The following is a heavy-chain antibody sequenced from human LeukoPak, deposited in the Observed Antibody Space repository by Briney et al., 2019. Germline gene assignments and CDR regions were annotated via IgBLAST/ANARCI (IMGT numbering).Heavy chain of an antibody. CDR3: ARGLYYYDSSGYVSNAFDI. V-gene: IGHV3-21*01. CDR2: ISSSSSYI. Sequence: GGSLRLSCAASGFTFSSYSMNWVRQAPGKGLEWVSSISSSSSYIYYADSVKGRFTISRDNAKNSLYLQMNSLRAEDTAVYYCARGLYYYDSSGYVSNAFDIWGQGTMVTVSS. J-gene: IGHJ3*02. D-gene: IGHD3-22*01. CDR1: GFTFSSYS.